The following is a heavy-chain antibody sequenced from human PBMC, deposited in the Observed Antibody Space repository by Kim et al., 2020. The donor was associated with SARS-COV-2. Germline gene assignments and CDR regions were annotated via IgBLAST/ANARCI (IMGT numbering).Heavy chain of an antibody. V-gene: IGHV4-34*01. Sequence: SETLSLTCAVYGGSFSGYYWSWIRQPPGKGLEWIGEINHSGSTNYNPSLKSRVTISVDTSKNQFSLKLSSVTAADTAVYYCARGPSIAVAGTVDYWGQGT. CDR2: INHSGST. CDR1: GGSFSGYY. CDR3: ARGPSIAVAGTVDY. D-gene: IGHD6-19*01. J-gene: IGHJ4*02.